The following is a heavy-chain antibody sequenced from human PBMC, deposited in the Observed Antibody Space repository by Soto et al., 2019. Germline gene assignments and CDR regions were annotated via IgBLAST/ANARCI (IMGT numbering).Heavy chain of an antibody. CDR2: IFPGDSDT. D-gene: IGHD1-7*01. Sequence: PGESLKIPCKASGYNFGRYWIVWVRHMPGKGLEWMGIIFPGDSDTRYRPSFQGQVTTSAGKSISTVYLQWRSLKASDTAIYFCARGCFIGTPPDYWGQGTRVTVSS. CDR3: ARGCFIGTPPDY. CDR1: GYNFGRYW. J-gene: IGHJ4*02. V-gene: IGHV5-51*01.